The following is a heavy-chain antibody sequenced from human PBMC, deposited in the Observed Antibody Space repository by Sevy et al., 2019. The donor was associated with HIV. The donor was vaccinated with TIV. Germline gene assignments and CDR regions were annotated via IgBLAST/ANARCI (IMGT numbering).Heavy chain of an antibody. CDR1: GFTFSTYS. Sequence: GGSLRLSCAASGFTFSTYSMNWVRQAPGKGLEWVSSISSTSSYIDYAYSVKGRLTISREYAKNSLYLQMTNLRAEDTAVYYCARDYNSGWRTFNLFDPWGQGTLVTVSS. CDR3: ARDYNSGWRTFNLFDP. V-gene: IGHV3-21*01. D-gene: IGHD6-19*01. J-gene: IGHJ5*02. CDR2: ISSTSSYI.